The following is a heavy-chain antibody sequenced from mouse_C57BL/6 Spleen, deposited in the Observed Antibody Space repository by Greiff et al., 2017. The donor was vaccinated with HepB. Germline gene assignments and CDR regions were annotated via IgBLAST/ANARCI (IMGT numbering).Heavy chain of an antibody. CDR1: GYTFTSYW. CDR2: IDPSDSYT. V-gene: IGHV1-69*01. D-gene: IGHD3-3*01. CDR3: ARRGTGYFDY. J-gene: IGHJ2*01. Sequence: VKLQQPGAELVMPGASVKLSCKASGYTFTSYWMHWVKQRPGQGLEWIGEIDPSDSYTNYNQKFKGKSTLTVDKSSSTAYMQLSSLTSEDSAVYYCARRGTGYFDYWGQGTTLTVSS.